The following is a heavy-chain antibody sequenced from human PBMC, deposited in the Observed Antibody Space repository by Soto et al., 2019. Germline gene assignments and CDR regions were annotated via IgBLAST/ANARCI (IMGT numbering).Heavy chain of an antibody. J-gene: IGHJ4*02. CDR1: GGSISSGDYY. D-gene: IGHD5-12*01. CDR3: ARARVSAIVATIHDY. Sequence: SSETLSLTCTVSGGSISSGDYYWSWIRQPPGKGLEWIGYIYYSGSTYYNPSLKSRVTISVDTSKNQFSLKLSSVTAADTAVYYCARARVSAIVATIHDYWGQGTLVTVSS. CDR2: IYYSGST. V-gene: IGHV4-30-4*01.